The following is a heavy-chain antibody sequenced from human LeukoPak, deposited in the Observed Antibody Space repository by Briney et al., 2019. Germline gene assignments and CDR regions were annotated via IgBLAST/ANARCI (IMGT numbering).Heavy chain of an antibody. Sequence: PGGSLRLSCAASGFTFSDYYMSWIRQAPGKGLEWVSYISSSGSTIYYADSVKGRFTISRDNAKNSLYLQMNSLRAEDTAVYYCARPPNPTYYYYYYMDVWGKGTTVTVSS. CDR1: GFTFSDYY. CDR3: ARPPNPTYYYYYYMDV. CDR2: ISSSGSTI. V-gene: IGHV3-11*04. J-gene: IGHJ6*03.